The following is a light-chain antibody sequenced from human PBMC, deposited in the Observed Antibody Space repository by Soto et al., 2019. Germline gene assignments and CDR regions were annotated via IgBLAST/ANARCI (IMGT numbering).Light chain of an antibody. CDR3: QQYDNSPIT. CDR1: QSVSSI. J-gene: IGKJ5*01. CDR2: RSS. Sequence: EKVMTQSPATLSVSPGERATLSCRASQSVSSILAWYQQKPGQAPRLLIYRSSSRATGIPARFSATGSETDFTLTISRLEPEDFAVYYCQQYDNSPITFGQGTRLEIK. V-gene: IGKV3-15*01.